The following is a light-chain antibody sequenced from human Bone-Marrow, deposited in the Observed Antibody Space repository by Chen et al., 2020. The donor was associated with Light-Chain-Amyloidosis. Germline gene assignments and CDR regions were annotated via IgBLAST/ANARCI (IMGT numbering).Light chain of an antibody. V-gene: IGLV3-25*03. CDR3: QSADSSGTYEVI. CDR1: DLPTKY. J-gene: IGLJ2*01. CDR2: RDT. Sequence: SYELTQPPSVSVSPGQAARITCSGDDLPTKYDSCYQQKPGQAPVLVIHRDTERPSGISERFSGSSSGTAATLTISGVQAEDEADYHCQSADSSGTYEVIFGGGTKLTVL.